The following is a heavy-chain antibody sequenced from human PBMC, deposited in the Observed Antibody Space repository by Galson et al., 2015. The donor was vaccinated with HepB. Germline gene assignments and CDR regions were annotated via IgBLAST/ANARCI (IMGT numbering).Heavy chain of an antibody. Sequence: SLRLSCAATSGFTFNNYKIHWVRHVPGKGLVWVAYIDSDERGTKYADSVKGRFTISRDNARNTVFLQMNSLRVEDTAVYFCGRSRGASGHHYDYWGQGTLVAVSS. J-gene: IGHJ4*02. V-gene: IGHV3-74*03. CDR3: GRSRGASGHHYDY. D-gene: IGHD2-15*01. CDR1: GFTFNNYK. CDR2: IDSDERGT.